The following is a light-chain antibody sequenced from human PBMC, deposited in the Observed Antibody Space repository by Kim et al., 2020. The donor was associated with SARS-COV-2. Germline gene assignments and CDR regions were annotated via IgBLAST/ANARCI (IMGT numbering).Light chain of an antibody. CDR3: TSWDDSLKGVL. CDR2: TTN. V-gene: IGLV1-44*01. Sequence: GQRVTISCSGRRSNIGSNTVNWYQQLPGMAPKLLIHTTNERPSGVPDRISGSRSGTSASLAISGLQSEDEADYYCTSWDDSLKGVLFGGGTQLTVL. J-gene: IGLJ2*01. CDR1: RSNIGSNT.